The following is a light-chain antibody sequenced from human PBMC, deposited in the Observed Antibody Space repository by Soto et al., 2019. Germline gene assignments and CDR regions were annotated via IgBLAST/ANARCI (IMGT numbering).Light chain of an antibody. CDR3: SSYTSISTYV. J-gene: IGLJ1*01. V-gene: IGLV2-14*01. Sequence: QSVLTQPPSASGSPGQSVIISCTGTSSDVGGYNYVSWYQQHPGKAPKLMVYEVSNRPSGVSNRFSGSKSGNTASLTISGLQAEDEADYYCSSYTSISTYVFGTGTKVTVL. CDR1: SSDVGGYNY. CDR2: EVS.